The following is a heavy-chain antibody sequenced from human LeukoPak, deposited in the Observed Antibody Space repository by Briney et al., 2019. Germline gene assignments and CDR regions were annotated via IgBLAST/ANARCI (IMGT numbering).Heavy chain of an antibody. CDR3: ARDRSRPRFTRESPFDY. V-gene: IGHV1-18*01. CDR2: ISAYNGNT. D-gene: IGHD6-25*01. Sequence: GASVKVSCKASGYTFTSYGISWVRQAPGQGLEWMGWISAYNGNTNYAQKLQGRVTMTTDTSTSTAYMELRSLRSDDTAVYYCARDRSRPRFTRESPFDYWGQGTLVTVSS. J-gene: IGHJ4*02. CDR1: GYTFTSYG.